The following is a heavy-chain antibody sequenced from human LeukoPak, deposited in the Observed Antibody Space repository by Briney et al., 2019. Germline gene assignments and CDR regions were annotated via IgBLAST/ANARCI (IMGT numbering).Heavy chain of an antibody. CDR3: AKELPYYYDSSGYSSSIGYAFDI. CDR2: ISGSGGST. D-gene: IGHD3-22*01. J-gene: IGHJ3*02. V-gene: IGHV3-23*01. CDR1: GFTFSSYA. Sequence: GGSLRLSCAASGFTFSSYAMSWVRQAPGKGLEWVSAISGSGGSTYYADSVKGRFTISRDNSKNTLYLQMNSLGAEDTAVYYCAKELPYYYDSSGYSSSIGYAFDIWGQGTMVTVSS.